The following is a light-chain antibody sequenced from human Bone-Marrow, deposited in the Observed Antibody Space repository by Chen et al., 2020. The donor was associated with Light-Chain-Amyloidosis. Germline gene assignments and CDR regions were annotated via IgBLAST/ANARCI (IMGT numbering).Light chain of an antibody. CDR2: WAS. Sequence: DIVMTQSPDSLAVSLGERATINCKSSQSVLYSSNNKNYLAWYQQKPGQPPKLLIYWASTRESGVPDRVSGSGSGTDFTLTISSLQAEDVAVYYCQQYSSPPYTFGQGTKLEIK. J-gene: IGKJ2*01. CDR3: QQYSSPPYT. V-gene: IGKV4-1*01. CDR1: QSVLYSSNNKNY.